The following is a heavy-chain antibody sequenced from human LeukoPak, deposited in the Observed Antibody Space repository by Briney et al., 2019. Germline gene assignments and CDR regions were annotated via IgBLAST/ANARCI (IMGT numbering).Heavy chain of an antibody. CDR2: IKQDGSEK. CDR1: GFTFSSYW. CDR3: ARVSVITFGGVIVDNFDY. V-gene: IGHV3-7*01. J-gene: IGHJ4*02. Sequence: GGSLRLSCAAPGFTFSSYWMSWVRQAPGKGLEWVANIKQDGSEKYYVDSVKGRFTISRDNAKNSLYLQMNSLRAEDTAVYYCARVSVITFGGVIVDNFDYWGRGTLVTVSS. D-gene: IGHD3-16*02.